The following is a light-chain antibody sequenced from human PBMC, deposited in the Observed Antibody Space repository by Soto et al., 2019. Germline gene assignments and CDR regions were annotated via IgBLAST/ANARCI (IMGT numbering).Light chain of an antibody. Sequence: QSALTQPASVSGSPGQSITISCTGTSSDVGGYNFVSWYQQHPGKAPKLIIYEVTKRPSGVSDRFSGSKSGDTASLTISGLQPEDEAAYHCCSFAGPSTHVVFGGGTKLTVL. V-gene: IGLV2-23*02. J-gene: IGLJ2*01. CDR1: SSDVGGYNF. CDR3: CSFAGPSTHVV. CDR2: EVT.